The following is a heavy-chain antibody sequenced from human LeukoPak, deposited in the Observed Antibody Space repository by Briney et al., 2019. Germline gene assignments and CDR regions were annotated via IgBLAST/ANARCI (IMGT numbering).Heavy chain of an antibody. J-gene: IGHJ4*02. Sequence: GGSLRLSCAASGFTFSNYGVHWARQAPGKGLEWVAVISYDGSNKYYADSVKGRFTISRDNSKNTLYLQMNSLRAEDTAVYYCAKTYYDSSGYSIDYWGQGTLVTVSS. CDR1: GFTFSNYG. V-gene: IGHV3-30*18. CDR3: AKTYYDSSGYSIDY. CDR2: ISYDGSNK. D-gene: IGHD3-22*01.